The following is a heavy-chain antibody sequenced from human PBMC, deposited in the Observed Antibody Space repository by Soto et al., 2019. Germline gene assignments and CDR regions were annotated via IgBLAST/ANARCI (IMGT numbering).Heavy chain of an antibody. D-gene: IGHD3-16*01. Sequence: PGGSLRLSCAASGFTFTRYSMHWVRQSPGKGLEWVAVMWYDGTNKYYGESVKGRFTISRDNSENTLYLQMNSLRVEDTAVYYCARDATFGTKGGSFDIWGHGTLVTVSS. CDR3: ARDATFGTKGGSFDI. J-gene: IGHJ3*02. CDR2: MWYDGTNK. CDR1: GFTFTRYS. V-gene: IGHV3-33*08.